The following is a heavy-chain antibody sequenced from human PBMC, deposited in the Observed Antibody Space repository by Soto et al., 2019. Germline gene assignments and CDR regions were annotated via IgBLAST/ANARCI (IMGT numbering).Heavy chain of an antibody. CDR3: ARTVLVVGTEHDAFDI. CDR1: GGSISSSNW. Sequence: QVQLQESGPGLVKPSGTLSLTCAVSGGSISSSNWWSWVRQPPGKALEWIGEIYHSGSTNYNPSLKSRVTISVDKSKNQFSLKLSPVTAADTAVYYCARTVLVVGTEHDAFDIWGQGTMVTVSS. D-gene: IGHD3-22*01. V-gene: IGHV4-4*02. CDR2: IYHSGST. J-gene: IGHJ3*02.